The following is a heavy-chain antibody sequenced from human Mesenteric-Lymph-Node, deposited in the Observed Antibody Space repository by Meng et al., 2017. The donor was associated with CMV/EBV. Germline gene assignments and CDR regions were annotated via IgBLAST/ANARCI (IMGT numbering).Heavy chain of an antibody. CDR2: INPNSGGT. V-gene: IGHV1-2*02. D-gene: IGHD2-15*01. Sequence: ASVKVSCKASGYTFTGYYMHWVRQAPGQGLEWMGWINPNSGGTNYAQKFQGRVTMTRDTSISTAYMELSRLRSDDTAVYYCARGGGISGYCSGGSCRTMKYYFDYWGQGTLVTVSS. CDR3: ARGGGISGYCSGGSCRTMKYYFDY. CDR1: GYTFTGYY. J-gene: IGHJ4*02.